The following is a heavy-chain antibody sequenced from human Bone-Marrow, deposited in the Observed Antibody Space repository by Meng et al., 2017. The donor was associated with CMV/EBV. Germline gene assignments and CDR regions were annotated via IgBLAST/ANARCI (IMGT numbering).Heavy chain of an antibody. V-gene: IGHV1-2*02. CDR1: GYTFTGYY. D-gene: IGHD2-2*01. Sequence: ASVKVSCKASGYTFTGYYMHWVRQAPGQGLEWMGWINPNSGGTNYAQKFQGRVTMTRDTSISTAYMELSRLRSDDTAVYHCARWVVTAARGRFEPWGQGTLVTVSS. CDR2: INPNSGGT. CDR3: ARWVVTAARGRFEP. J-gene: IGHJ5*02.